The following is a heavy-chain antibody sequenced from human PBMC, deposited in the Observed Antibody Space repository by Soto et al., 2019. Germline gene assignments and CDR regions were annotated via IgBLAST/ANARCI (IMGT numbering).Heavy chain of an antibody. CDR1: GGSISSSNW. Sequence: PSETLSLTCAVSGGSISSSNWWSWVRQPPGKGLEWIGEIYHSGSTNYNPSLKSRVTISVDKSKNQFSLKLSSVTAADTAVYYCARDPFGYFDWSYGMDVWGQGTTVTVSS. CDR2: IYHSGST. CDR3: ARDPFGYFDWSYGMDV. V-gene: IGHV4-4*02. D-gene: IGHD3-9*01. J-gene: IGHJ6*02.